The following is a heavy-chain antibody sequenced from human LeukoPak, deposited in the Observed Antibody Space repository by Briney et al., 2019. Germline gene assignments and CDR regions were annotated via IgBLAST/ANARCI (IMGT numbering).Heavy chain of an antibody. CDR1: GYSFTSYW. Sequence: GESLKISCKGSGYSFTSYWIGWVRQLPGKGLEWMGIIYPGDSDTRYSPSFQGQVTISADKSISTAYLQWSSLKASDTAMYYCASISRSSGVYDAFDIWGQGTMVTVSS. CDR3: ASISRSSGVYDAFDI. V-gene: IGHV5-51*01. J-gene: IGHJ3*02. CDR2: IYPGDSDT. D-gene: IGHD6-6*01.